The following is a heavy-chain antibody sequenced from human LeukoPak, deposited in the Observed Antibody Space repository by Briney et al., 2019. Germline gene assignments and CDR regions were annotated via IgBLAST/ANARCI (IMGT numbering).Heavy chain of an antibody. Sequence: GGSLRLSCAASGFTFSSYWMHWFRQAPVKGLVWVSRINSDGSSTSYTDSVKGRFTISRDNSKKTVYLQMNSLRAEDTAVYYCARDYAGDYWGQGTLVTVSS. V-gene: IGHV3-74*01. D-gene: IGHD3-16*01. J-gene: IGHJ4*02. CDR1: GFTFSSYW. CDR3: ARDYAGDY. CDR2: INSDGSST.